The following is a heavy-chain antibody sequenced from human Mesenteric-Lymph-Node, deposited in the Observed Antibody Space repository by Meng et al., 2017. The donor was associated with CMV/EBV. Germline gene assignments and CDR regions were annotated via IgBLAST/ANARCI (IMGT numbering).Heavy chain of an antibody. Sequence: SVKVSCKASGFTFITSAVQWVRQARGQRLEWVGWIAVGSGSTNSAQKFQERVTITRDMSTNTVYMELTSLRSDDTAVYYCAAGSASTGAGGFDLWGRGTMVTVSS. V-gene: IGHV1-58*01. CDR1: GFTFITSA. CDR2: IAVGSGST. CDR3: AAGSASTGAGGFDL. D-gene: IGHD2-8*02. J-gene: IGHJ3*01.